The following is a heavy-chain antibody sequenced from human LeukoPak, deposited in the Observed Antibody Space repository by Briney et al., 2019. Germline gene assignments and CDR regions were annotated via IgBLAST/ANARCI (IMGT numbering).Heavy chain of an antibody. CDR3: AREGYCSGGSCYINWFDP. D-gene: IGHD2-15*01. Sequence: ASVTVSCKASGYTFTSYAMHWVRQAPGQRLEGMGWINAGNGNTKYSQKLQGRVTITRDTSASTAYMELSSLRSEDTAVYYCAREGYCSGGSCYINWFDPWGQGTLVTVSS. CDR1: GYTFTSYA. V-gene: IGHV1-3*01. J-gene: IGHJ5*02. CDR2: INAGNGNT.